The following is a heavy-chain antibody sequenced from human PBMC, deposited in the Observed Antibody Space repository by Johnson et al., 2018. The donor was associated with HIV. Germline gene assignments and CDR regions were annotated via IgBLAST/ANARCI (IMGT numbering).Heavy chain of an antibody. CDR2: IRWDGAIT. CDR3: ARAEIYEGRVGDFAFDI. CDR1: GFTFDDYA. D-gene: IGHD3-10*01. V-gene: IGHV3-43D*03. Sequence: EVQVLESGGVVVQPGGSLRLSCAASGFTFDDYAMHWVRQAPGNGLEWVSLIRWDGAITHYVDSVKGRFTIARDNSKNSLYLQMKSLRAEDTAFYYCARAEIYEGRVGDFAFDIWGRGTMVTVSS. J-gene: IGHJ3*02.